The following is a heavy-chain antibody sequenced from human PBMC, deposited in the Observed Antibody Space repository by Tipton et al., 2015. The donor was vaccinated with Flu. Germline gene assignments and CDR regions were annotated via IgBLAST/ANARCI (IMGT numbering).Heavy chain of an antibody. CDR1: GFTFTDYW. Sequence: QLVQSGAEVKKPGESLKISCEGSGFTFTDYWIGWVRQMTGKGLEWMGMIYLGDSETRYGPSFQGQVTISADRSVSTAYLQWSSLRASDAAMYYCGGQPCRGTGRRPFDMWGQGALVAVSS. CDR3: GGQPCRGTGRRPFDM. CDR2: IYLGDSET. J-gene: IGHJ4*02. V-gene: IGHV5-51*01. D-gene: IGHD3-10*01.